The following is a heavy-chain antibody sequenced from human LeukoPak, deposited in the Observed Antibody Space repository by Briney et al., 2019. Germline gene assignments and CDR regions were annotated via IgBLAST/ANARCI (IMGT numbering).Heavy chain of an antibody. CDR3: ARPYYYGSGSLAY. CDR1: GGSFSGYY. CDR2: INHSGST. D-gene: IGHD3-10*01. V-gene: IGHV4-34*01. J-gene: IGHJ4*02. Sequence: SETLSLTCAVYGGSFSGYYWSWLRQPPGKGLEWTGEINHSGSTNYNPSLKSRVTISVDTSKNQFSLKLSSVTAADTAVYYCARPYYYGSGSLAYWGQGTLVTVSS.